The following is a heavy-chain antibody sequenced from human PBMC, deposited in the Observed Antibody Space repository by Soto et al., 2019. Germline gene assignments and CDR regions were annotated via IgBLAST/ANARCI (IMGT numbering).Heavy chain of an antibody. CDR1: GYTFTSYG. J-gene: IGHJ4*02. Sequence: ASVKVSCKASGYTFTSYGISWVRQAPGQGLEWMGWISAYNGNTNYAQKLQGRVTMTTDTSTSTAYMELRSLRSDDTAVYYCASTHCSGGSYYGVYWGQGTLVTVSS. CDR3: ASTHCSGGSYYGVY. CDR2: ISAYNGNT. V-gene: IGHV1-18*04. D-gene: IGHD2-15*01.